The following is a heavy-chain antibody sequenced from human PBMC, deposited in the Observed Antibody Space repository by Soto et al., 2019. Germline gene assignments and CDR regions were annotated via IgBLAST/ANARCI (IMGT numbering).Heavy chain of an antibody. J-gene: IGHJ5*02. D-gene: IGHD2-2*02. CDR1: GYSFTSYG. V-gene: IGHV1-18*01. CDR2: ISCNNGNT. Sequence: ASVKVSCKASGYSFTSYGITWVRQAPGQGLEWMGWISCNNGNTNYAQKFQGRVTMTTDTSTSTAYMELTSLRSDDTAVYYCARKGRLDCSSTNCYSWSDPWGQGTLVTVSS. CDR3: ARKGRLDCSSTNCYSWSDP.